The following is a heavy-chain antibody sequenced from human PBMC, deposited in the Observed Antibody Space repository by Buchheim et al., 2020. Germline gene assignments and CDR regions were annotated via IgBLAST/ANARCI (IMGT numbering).Heavy chain of an antibody. CDR3: SVEGGYDFWRGSNNYHFDY. CDR1: GFTFSNAW. D-gene: IGHD3-3*01. Sequence: EVQLVESGGGLVKPGGSLRLSCAASGFTFSNAWMNWVRQAPGKGLEWVGRIKSKTDGGTTDYAAPVKGRFTISRDDSKNTMYLQMNSLKTEDTAVYYCSVEGGYDFWRGSNNYHFDYWGPGTL. J-gene: IGHJ4*02. CDR2: IKSKTDGGTT. V-gene: IGHV3-15*07.